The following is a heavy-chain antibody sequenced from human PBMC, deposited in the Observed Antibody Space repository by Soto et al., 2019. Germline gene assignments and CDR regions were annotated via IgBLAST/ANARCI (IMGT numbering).Heavy chain of an antibody. V-gene: IGHV3-23*01. J-gene: IGHJ6*02. CDR3: AKGDCTSTSCLDFGMDV. Sequence: GGSLRLSCAASGFTFSSYAMSWVRQAPGKGLEWVSAISGSGGSTYYADSVKGRFTISRDNSKNTLYLQMNSLRAEDTAVYYCAKGDCTSTSCLDFGMDVWGQGTTVTVSS. CDR1: GFTFSSYA. CDR2: ISGSGGST. D-gene: IGHD2-2*01.